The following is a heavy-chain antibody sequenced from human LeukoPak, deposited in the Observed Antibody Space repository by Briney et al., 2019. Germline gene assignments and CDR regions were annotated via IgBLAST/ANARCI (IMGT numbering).Heavy chain of an antibody. V-gene: IGHV1-2*02. CDR3: ARGGVVVVPAAILAYFDY. CDR1: GYTFTGYY. D-gene: IGHD2-2*01. Sequence: ASVKVSCKASGYTFTGYYMHWVRQAPGQGLKWMGWINPNSGGTNYAQKFQGRVTMTRDTSISTAYMELSRLRSDDTAVYYCARGGVVVVPAAILAYFDYWGQGALVTVSS. J-gene: IGHJ4*02. CDR2: INPNSGGT.